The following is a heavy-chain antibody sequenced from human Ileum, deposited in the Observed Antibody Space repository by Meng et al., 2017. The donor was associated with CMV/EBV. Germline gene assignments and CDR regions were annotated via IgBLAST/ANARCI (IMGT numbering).Heavy chain of an antibody. CDR3: VVLGSTTLPLES. CDR2: INGDSGTT. D-gene: IGHD1-26*01. V-gene: IGHV3-23*01. CDR1: GFTFNIYG. Sequence: EGNVLELRGCAVTPGGSLRLACAASGFTFNIYGMSWVRQAPGKGLEWVSLINGDSGTTYYADSVKGRFTVSRDNAKSTLYLQMNNLRVDDTATYYCVVLGSTTLPLESWGQGTLVTVSS. J-gene: IGHJ4*02.